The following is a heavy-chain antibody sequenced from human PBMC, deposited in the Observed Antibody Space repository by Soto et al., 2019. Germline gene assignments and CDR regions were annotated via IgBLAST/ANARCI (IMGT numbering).Heavy chain of an antibody. CDR1: GGTFSSYA. V-gene: IGHV1-69*13. CDR2: IIPIFGTA. J-gene: IGHJ3*01. CDR3: ARDTHYYDSSGPIPVGAFDF. Sequence: ASVKVSCKASGGTFSSYAISWVRQAPGQGLEWMGGIIPIFGTANYAQKFQGRVTITADESTSTAYMELSSLRSEDTAVYYCARDTHYYDSSGPIPVGAFDFWGQGTMVTVSS. D-gene: IGHD3-22*01.